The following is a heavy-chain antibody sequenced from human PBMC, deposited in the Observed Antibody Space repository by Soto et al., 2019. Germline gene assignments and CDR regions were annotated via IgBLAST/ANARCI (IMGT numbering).Heavy chain of an antibody. CDR2: ISPSTSHI. D-gene: IGHD2-15*01. V-gene: IGHV3-21*01. CDR3: SGCSGGACHQNYGMDV. Sequence: EVHLVESRGGLVKPGGSLRLSCAVSGFTFSSCTMNWVRQAPGKGLEWVSSISPSTSHIYYADSVKGRFTISRDNAKNSLFLQMNSLRAEDTAAYYCSGCSGGACHQNYGMDVWGQGTTVTVSS. CDR1: GFTFSSCT. J-gene: IGHJ6*02.